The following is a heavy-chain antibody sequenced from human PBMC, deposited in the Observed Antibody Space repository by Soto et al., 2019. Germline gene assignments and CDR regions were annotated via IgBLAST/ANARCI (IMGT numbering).Heavy chain of an antibody. Sequence: ASVKVSCKASGYTFTSYAMHWVRQAPGQRLEWMGWINAGNGNTKYSQKFQGRVTITRDTSASTAYMELSSLRSEDTAVYYCASSLARFHQFDHWGQGTLVTVSS. CDR1: GYTFTSYA. J-gene: IGHJ4*02. V-gene: IGHV1-3*01. CDR2: INAGNGNT. CDR3: ASSLARFHQFDH. D-gene: IGHD3-16*01.